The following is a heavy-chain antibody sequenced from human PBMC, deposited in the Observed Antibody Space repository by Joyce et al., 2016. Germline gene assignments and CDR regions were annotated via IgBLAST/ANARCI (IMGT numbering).Heavy chain of an antibody. Sequence: QVQLVQSGAEVKKPGASVKVSCKASGYTFTSYDINWVRQATGQGLEWMGWMNPNSGNAGNARKFQGRGTMTWNTSISTAYMELSSLRSEDTAVYYCAKTHSSGLNFDYWGQGTLVTVSS. V-gene: IGHV1-8*02. D-gene: IGHD6-19*01. CDR3: AKTHSSGLNFDY. CDR2: MNPNSGNA. CDR1: GYTFTSYD. J-gene: IGHJ4*02.